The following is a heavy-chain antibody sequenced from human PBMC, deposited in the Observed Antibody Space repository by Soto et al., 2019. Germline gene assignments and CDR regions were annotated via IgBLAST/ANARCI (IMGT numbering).Heavy chain of an antibody. Sequence: QAQLQESGPGLVKPSGTLSLTCTVSSGSISSNNWWSWVRQPPGKGLEWIGEISHSGSTNYNPSLKSRVTISLDKSNNHFSLRLTSVTAADTAVYYCARSPTSSWYGGGAFDIWGQGTMVTVSS. CDR2: ISHSGST. D-gene: IGHD6-13*01. CDR3: ARSPTSSWYGGGAFDI. V-gene: IGHV4-4*02. J-gene: IGHJ3*02. CDR1: SGSISSNNW.